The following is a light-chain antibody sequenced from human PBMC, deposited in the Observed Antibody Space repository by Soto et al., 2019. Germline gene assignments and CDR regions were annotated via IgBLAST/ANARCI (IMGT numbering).Light chain of an antibody. V-gene: IGKV3-20*01. CDR2: GAS. CDR3: MQYGSSPWT. Sequence: NVLTQSPGTLSLSPGERATLSCRASQTVTSSHLAWYQQKPGQPPRLLIYGASSRATGIPDRFGGSGSGTDFTLTISRLEPGDFAVYHCMQYGSSPWTFGQGTTVEIK. J-gene: IGKJ1*01. CDR1: QTVTSSH.